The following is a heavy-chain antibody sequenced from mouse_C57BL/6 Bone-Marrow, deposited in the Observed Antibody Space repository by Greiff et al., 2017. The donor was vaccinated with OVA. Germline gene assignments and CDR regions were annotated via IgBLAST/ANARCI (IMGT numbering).Heavy chain of an antibody. CDR1: GYAFTNYL. Sequence: VQLQQSGAELVRPGTSVKVSCKASGYAFTNYLIEWVKQRPGQGLEWIGVINPGSGGTNYNEKFKGKATLTADKSSSTAYMQLSSLTSEDSAVYFCARRGWDEDWYFDVWGTATTVTVSS. J-gene: IGHJ1*03. CDR2: INPGSGGT. CDR3: ARRGWDEDWYFDV. D-gene: IGHD4-1*01. V-gene: IGHV1-54*01.